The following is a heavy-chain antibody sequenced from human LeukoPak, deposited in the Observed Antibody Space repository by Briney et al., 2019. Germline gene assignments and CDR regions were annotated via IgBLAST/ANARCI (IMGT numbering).Heavy chain of an antibody. Sequence: SETLSLTCTVSGGSISSYYWSWIRQPPGKGLEWIGYIYYSGSTNYNPSLKSRVTISVDTSKNQFSLKLSSVTAADTAVYYCARGGGYGSGSCLFDYWGQGTLVTVSS. J-gene: IGHJ4*02. CDR2: IYYSGST. CDR1: GGSISSYY. D-gene: IGHD3-10*01. V-gene: IGHV4-59*01. CDR3: ARGGGYGSGSCLFDY.